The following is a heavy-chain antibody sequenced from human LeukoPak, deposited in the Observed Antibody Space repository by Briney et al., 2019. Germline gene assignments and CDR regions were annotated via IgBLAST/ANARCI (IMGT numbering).Heavy chain of an antibody. V-gene: IGHV6-1*01. CDR3: ARSAGGTVDY. J-gene: IGHJ4*02. Sequence: SQTLSLTCAISGDSVSSNNDAWNWIRQSPSRGLEWLGSTYYRSKWYNDYAASVKSRITIKPDTSKNQFSLQLNSVTAEDSAVYYCARSAGGTVDYWGQGTLVTVSS. D-gene: IGHD6-13*01. CDR2: TYYRSKWYN. CDR1: GDSVSSNNDA.